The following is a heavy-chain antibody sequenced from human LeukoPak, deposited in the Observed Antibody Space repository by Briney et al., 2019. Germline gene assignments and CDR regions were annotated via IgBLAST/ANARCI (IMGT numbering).Heavy chain of an antibody. CDR2: ISAYNGNT. J-gene: IGHJ3*02. D-gene: IGHD2-2*01. V-gene: IGHV1-18*01. CDR3: ARDLPRRGIVVVPAARDAFDI. Sequence: ASVKVSCKASGYTFTIYSITWVRQAPGQGLEWMGWISAYNGNTNYAQKFQGRVTMTTDTSTSTAYMELRSLRSDDTAVYYCARDLPRRGIVVVPAARDAFDIWGQGTMVTVSS. CDR1: GYTFTIYS.